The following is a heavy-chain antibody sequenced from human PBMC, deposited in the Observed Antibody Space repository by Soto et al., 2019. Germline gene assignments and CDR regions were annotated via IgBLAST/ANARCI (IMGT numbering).Heavy chain of an antibody. D-gene: IGHD2-2*01. J-gene: IGHJ4*02. Sequence: GGSLRLSXVASGFTFSSYWMHWLRQAPGRELVWVSEIDTDGNSRNYADSVKGRFTISRDNAKNTLYLQMNSLTAEDTAVYFCASLSVPVDFWGRGTLVTVSS. V-gene: IGHV3-74*01. CDR3: ASLSVPVDF. CDR2: IDTDGNSR. CDR1: GFTFSSYW.